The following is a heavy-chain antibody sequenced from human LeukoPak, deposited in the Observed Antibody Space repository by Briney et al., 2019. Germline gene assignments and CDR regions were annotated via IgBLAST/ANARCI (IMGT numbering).Heavy chain of an antibody. V-gene: IGHV1-46*01. Sequence: ASVKVSCKASGYTFTSYYMHWVRQAPGQGLEWMGIINPSGGSTSYAQKFQGRVIMTRDTSISTAYMELSRLRSDDTAVYYCGRDFRDSLDYWGQGTLVTVSS. J-gene: IGHJ4*02. CDR1: GYTFTSYY. CDR3: GRDFRDSLDY. CDR2: INPSGGST.